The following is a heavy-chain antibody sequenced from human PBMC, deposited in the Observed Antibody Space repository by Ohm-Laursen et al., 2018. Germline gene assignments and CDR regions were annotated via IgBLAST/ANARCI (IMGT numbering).Heavy chain of an antibody. CDR1: GYTLTSYY. D-gene: IGHD3-3*02. Sequence: ASVKVSCKASGYTLTSYYMHWVRQAPGQGLEWMGIINPSGGSTSYAQKFQGRVTMTRDTSTSTVYMEPSSLRSEDTAVYYCARVISSPLTGMDVWGQGTTVTVSS. CDR3: ARVISSPLTGMDV. V-gene: IGHV1-46*01. CDR2: INPSGGST. J-gene: IGHJ6*02.